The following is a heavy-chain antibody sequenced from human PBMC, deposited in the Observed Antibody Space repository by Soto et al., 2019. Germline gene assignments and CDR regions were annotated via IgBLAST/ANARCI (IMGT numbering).Heavy chain of an antibody. CDR2: ISGSGGST. Sequence: GGSLRLSCAASGFTFSSYVMSWVRQAPGKGLEWVSVISGSGGSTYYADSVKGRFTISRDNSKNTLYLQMSSLRAEDTAVYYCAKSGYCSGAGCADYYYAMDVWGQGTTVTVSS. J-gene: IGHJ6*02. CDR3: AKSGYCSGAGCADYYYAMDV. D-gene: IGHD2-15*01. V-gene: IGHV3-23*01. CDR1: GFTFSSYV.